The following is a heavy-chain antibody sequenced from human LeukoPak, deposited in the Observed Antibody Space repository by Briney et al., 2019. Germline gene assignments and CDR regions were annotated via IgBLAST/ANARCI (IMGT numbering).Heavy chain of an antibody. Sequence: SVKVSCKASGGTFSSYSISWVRQAPGQGLEWMGRIIPILNITNFEQKYQGRVAITADRSTNIVYMELSSLRSEDTAVYYCARGGLYSSAWFDPWGQGTLVTVSS. V-gene: IGHV1-69*02. CDR3: ARGGLYSSAWFDP. D-gene: IGHD6-19*01. J-gene: IGHJ5*02. CDR1: GGTFSSYS. CDR2: IIPILNIT.